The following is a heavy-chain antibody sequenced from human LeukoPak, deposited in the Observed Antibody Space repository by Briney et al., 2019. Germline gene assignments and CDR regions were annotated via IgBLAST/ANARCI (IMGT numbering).Heavy chain of an antibody. J-gene: IGHJ5*02. Sequence: SETLSLTFTVSGYSITSGFYWGWIRQPPGKGLKWIGSIYHSGSTYYNPSLKSRVTISEDTSKNQFSLRLSSVTAADTAVYYCARGSRSSSWTPVNWFDPWGQGTLVTVSS. D-gene: IGHD6-13*01. CDR2: IYHSGST. CDR3: ARGSRSSSWTPVNWFDP. CDR1: GYSITSGFY. V-gene: IGHV4-38-2*02.